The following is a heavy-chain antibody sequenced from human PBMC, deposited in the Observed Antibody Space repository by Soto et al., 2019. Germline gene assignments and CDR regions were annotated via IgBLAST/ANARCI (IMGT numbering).Heavy chain of an antibody. Sequence: PSETLSLTCAVSGYSISSGYYWGWIRQPPGMGLEWIATMHHSGSTYYNPFLKSRVTISLDTSKNQFSLNLRSVTAADTAVYYCAKTWGQGYYYFGLDVWGQGTTVTVSS. D-gene: IGHD3-16*01. CDR3: AKTWGQGYYYFGLDV. J-gene: IGHJ6*02. CDR1: GYSISSGYY. V-gene: IGHV4-38-2*01. CDR2: MHHSGST.